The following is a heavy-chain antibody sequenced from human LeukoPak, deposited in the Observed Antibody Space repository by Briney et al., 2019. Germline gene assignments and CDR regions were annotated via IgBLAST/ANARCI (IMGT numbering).Heavy chain of an antibody. V-gene: IGHV3-13*01. CDR3: ATPAAGPGAEYSLY. Sequence: GGSLRLSCAASGFTFSSYDMHWVRQATGKGLEWVSAIGTAGDTYYPGSVKGRFTTSRDNAKNSLDLQMNSLKVEDTAVYYCATPAAGPGAEYSLYWGQGTLVIVSS. J-gene: IGHJ1*01. CDR1: GFTFSSYD. CDR2: IGTAGDT. D-gene: IGHD6-13*01.